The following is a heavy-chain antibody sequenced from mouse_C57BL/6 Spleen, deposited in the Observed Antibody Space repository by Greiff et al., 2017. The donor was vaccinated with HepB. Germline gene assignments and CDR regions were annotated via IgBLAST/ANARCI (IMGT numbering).Heavy chain of an antibody. J-gene: IGHJ1*03. CDR3: ARGLLLHWYFDV. Sequence: QVHVKQSGAELVKPGASVKMSCKASGYTFTTYPIEWMKQNHGKSLEWIGNFHPYNDDTKYNEKFKGKATLTVEKSSSTVYLELSRLTSDDSAVYYCARGLLLHWYFDVWGTGTTVTVSS. D-gene: IGHD2-3*01. CDR1: GYTFTTYP. V-gene: IGHV1-47*01. CDR2: FHPYNDDT.